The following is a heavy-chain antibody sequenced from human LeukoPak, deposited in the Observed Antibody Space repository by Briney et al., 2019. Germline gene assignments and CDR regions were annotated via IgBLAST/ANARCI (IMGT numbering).Heavy chain of an antibody. V-gene: IGHV4-59*01. CDR1: GDSISSYY. CDR2: IYYSGST. J-gene: IGHJ2*01. Sequence: KPSETLSLTCTVSGDSISSYYWSWIRQPPGKGLEWIGYIYYSGSTNYNPSLKSRVTISVDTSKNQFSLKLSSVPAADTAVYYCARSYYDFWSGYYTIRYFDLWGRGTLVTVSS. CDR3: ARSYYDFWSGYYTIRYFDL. D-gene: IGHD3-3*01.